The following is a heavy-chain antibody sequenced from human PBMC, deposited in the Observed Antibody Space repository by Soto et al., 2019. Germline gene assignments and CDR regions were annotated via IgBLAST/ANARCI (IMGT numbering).Heavy chain of an antibody. V-gene: IGHV3-49*03. CDR1: GFTFGDYA. J-gene: IGHJ6*02. CDR2: IRSKAYVGTT. D-gene: IGHD3-3*01. CDR3: TKYTQVSRYSYFGMEV. Sequence: PGGSLRLSCTGSGFTFGDYAMSCSRQAPWKWLEWVGVIRSKAYVGTTDYAASVKGRFTILRDESKSIAYLQMSSLQTEDTGVYYCTKYTQVSRYSYFGMEVWGHGTTVTVSS.